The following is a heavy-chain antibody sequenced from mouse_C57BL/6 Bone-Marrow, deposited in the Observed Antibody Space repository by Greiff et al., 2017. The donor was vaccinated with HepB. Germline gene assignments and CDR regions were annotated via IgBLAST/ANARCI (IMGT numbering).Heavy chain of an antibody. J-gene: IGHJ3*01. Sequence: VQGVESGAELARPGASVKLSCKASGYTFTSYGISWVKQRTGQGLEWIGEIYPRSGNTYYNEKFKGKATLTADKSSSTAYMELRSLTSEDSAVYFCARSSIYYDYSWFAYWGQGTLVTVSA. V-gene: IGHV1-81*01. CDR1: GYTFTSYG. CDR3: ARSSIYYDYSWFAY. D-gene: IGHD2-4*01. CDR2: IYPRSGNT.